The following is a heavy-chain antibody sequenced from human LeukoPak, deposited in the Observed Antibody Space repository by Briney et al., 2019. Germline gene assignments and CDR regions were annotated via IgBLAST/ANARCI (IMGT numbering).Heavy chain of an antibody. CDR2: IYYSGST. CDR3: ARVRSTIFGVVESMDV. J-gene: IGHJ6*04. D-gene: IGHD3-3*01. V-gene: IGHV4-59*01. Sequence: SETLSLTCTVSGGSISSYYWSWIRQPPGKGLEWIGYIYYSGSTNYNPSLKSRVTISVDTSKNQFSLKLSSVTAADTAVYYCARVRSTIFGVVESMDVWGKGTTVTVSS. CDR1: GGSISSYY.